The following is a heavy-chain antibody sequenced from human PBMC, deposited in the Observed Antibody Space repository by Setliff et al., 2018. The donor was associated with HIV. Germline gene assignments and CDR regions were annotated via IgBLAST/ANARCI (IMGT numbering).Heavy chain of an antibody. D-gene: IGHD1-26*01. CDR3: ARITGDSGHPRFFDY. CDR2: IYYSGST. V-gene: IGHV4-59*08. J-gene: IGHJ4*02. Sequence: SETLSLTCTVSGGSISSYYWSWIRQPPGKGLEWIGYIYYSGSTNYNPSLKSRVTISVDTSKNQISLKLSSVTAADAAVYYCARITGDSGHPRFFDYWGQGTLVTVSS. CDR1: GGSISSYY.